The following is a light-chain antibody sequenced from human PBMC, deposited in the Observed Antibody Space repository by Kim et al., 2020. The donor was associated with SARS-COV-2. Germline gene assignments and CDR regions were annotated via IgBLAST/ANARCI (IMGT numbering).Light chain of an antibody. J-gene: IGLJ2*01. V-gene: IGLV3-1*01. CDR3: QAWDSS. CDR1: KLGDKY. CDR2: QDS. Sequence: SYELTQPPSVSVSPGQTASITCSGDKLGDKYACWYQQKPGQSPVLVIYQDSKRPSGIPERFSSSNSGNTATLTISGTQAMDEADYYCQAWDSSFGGGTQLTVL.